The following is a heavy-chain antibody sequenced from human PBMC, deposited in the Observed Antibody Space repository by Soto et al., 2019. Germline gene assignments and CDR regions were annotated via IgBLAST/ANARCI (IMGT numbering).Heavy chain of an antibody. Sequence: XSVKVACKASGYPFTSYGVIWVRQAPGQGLEWMGWISAYNGNTNYAQKLQGRVTMTTDTSTSTAYMELRSLRSDDTAVYYCARDFLSVLSRHSDFSSGYYEVVDYCGQRTLVTVSS. CDR2: ISAYNGNT. CDR3: ARDFLSVLSRHSDFSSGYYEVVDY. D-gene: IGHD3-3*01. CDR1: GYPFTSYG. J-gene: IGHJ4*02. V-gene: IGHV1-18*04.